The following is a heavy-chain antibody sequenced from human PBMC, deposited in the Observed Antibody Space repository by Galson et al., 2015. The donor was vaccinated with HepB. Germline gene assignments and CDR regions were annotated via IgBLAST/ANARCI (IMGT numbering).Heavy chain of an antibody. Sequence: SLRLSCAASGFTFSSYRMNWVRQAPGKGPEWVSSISSSSSYIYYADSVKGRFTISRDNAKNSLYLQMNSLRAEDTAVYYCARDPLGYYDSSGYYYYYGMDVWGQGTTVTVSS. V-gene: IGHV3-21*01. CDR2: ISSSSSYI. J-gene: IGHJ6*02. D-gene: IGHD3-22*01. CDR3: ARDPLGYYDSSGYYYYYGMDV. CDR1: GFTFSSYR.